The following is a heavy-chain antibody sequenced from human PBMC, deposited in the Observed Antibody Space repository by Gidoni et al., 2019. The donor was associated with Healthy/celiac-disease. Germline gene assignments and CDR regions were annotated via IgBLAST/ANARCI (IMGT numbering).Heavy chain of an antibody. Sequence: QVQLVASGGGVVQPGRSLRRSCAASGFTFSSYAMTWVRQAPGKGLEWVAVISYDGSNKYYADSVKGRFTISRDNSKNTLYLQMNSLRAEDTAVYYCARDGGDIVVVPAAVGWFDPWGQGTLVTVSS. V-gene: IGHV3-30*04. CDR1: GFTFSSYA. CDR3: ARDGGDIVVVPAAVGWFDP. D-gene: IGHD2-2*01. J-gene: IGHJ5*02. CDR2: ISYDGSNK.